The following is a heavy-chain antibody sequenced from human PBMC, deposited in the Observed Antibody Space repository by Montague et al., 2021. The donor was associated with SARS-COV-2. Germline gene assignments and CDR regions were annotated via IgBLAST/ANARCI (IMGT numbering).Heavy chain of an antibody. CDR2: INHSGST. J-gene: IGHJ5*02. CDR3: SRERYSFSLTRGSTWFDP. CDR1: GGSFSGYY. D-gene: IGHD3-9*01. Sequence: SETLSLTCAVYGGSFSGYYWSCIRQPPGKGLEWIGEINHSGSTNYNPSLKSRVTISVDTSKNQFSLKLSSVTAADTTVYYCSRERYSFSLTRGSTWFDPWGQGTLVTVSS. V-gene: IGHV4-34*01.